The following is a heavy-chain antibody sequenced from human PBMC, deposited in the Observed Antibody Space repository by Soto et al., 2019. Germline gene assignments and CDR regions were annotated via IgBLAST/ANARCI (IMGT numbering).Heavy chain of an antibody. Sequence: ASVKVSCKASGYTFTGYYMHWVRQAPGQGLEWMGWINPNSGGTNYAQKFQGWVTMTRDTSISTAYMELSRLRSDDTAVYYCARGVSSSWDLHFDYWGQGTLVTVSS. CDR2: INPNSGGT. CDR3: ARGVSSSWDLHFDY. J-gene: IGHJ4*02. CDR1: GYTFTGYY. D-gene: IGHD6-13*01. V-gene: IGHV1-2*04.